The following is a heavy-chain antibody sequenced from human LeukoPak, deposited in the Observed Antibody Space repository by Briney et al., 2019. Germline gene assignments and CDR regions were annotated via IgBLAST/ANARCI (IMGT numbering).Heavy chain of an antibody. V-gene: IGHV4-30-2*01. D-gene: IGHD4-17*01. CDR2: IYHSGST. CDR1: GGSISSSSYY. CDR3: ARKYGVPDY. Sequence: PSETLSLTCTVSGGSISSSSYYWGWIRQPPGKGLEWIGYIYHSGSTYYNPSLKSRVTISVDRSKNQFSLKLSSVTAADTAVYYCARKYGVPDYWGQGTLVTVSS. J-gene: IGHJ4*02.